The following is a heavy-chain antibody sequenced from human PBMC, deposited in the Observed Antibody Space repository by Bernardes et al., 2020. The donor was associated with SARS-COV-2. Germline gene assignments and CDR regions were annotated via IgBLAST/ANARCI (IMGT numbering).Heavy chain of an antibody. CDR3: ATERQSLTIFGVGHDAFDF. CDR1: GFTFEDYT. CDR2: ISCDGSTT. J-gene: IGHJ3*01. Sequence: GGSLRLSCAASGFTFEDYTMHWVRQVPGKGLEWVSRISCDGSTTNCADSVKGRFFISRDSSRNTLHLQMNSLRKEDTALYYCATERQSLTIFGVGHDAFDFWGQGTMVTVSS. D-gene: IGHD3-3*01. V-gene: IGHV3-43*01.